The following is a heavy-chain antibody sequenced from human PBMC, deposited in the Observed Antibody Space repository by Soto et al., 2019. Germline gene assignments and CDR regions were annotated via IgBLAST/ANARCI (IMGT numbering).Heavy chain of an antibody. CDR3: ARVSGIYYYGMDV. D-gene: IGHD3-10*01. Sequence: SETLSLTCTVSGGSISSRSYYWSWIRQPPGKGLEWIGEINHSGSTNYNPSLKSRVTISVDTSKNQFSLKLSSVTAADTAVYYCARVSGIYYYGMDVWGQGTTVTVSS. CDR2: INHSGST. J-gene: IGHJ6*02. CDR1: GGSISSRSYY. V-gene: IGHV4-39*07.